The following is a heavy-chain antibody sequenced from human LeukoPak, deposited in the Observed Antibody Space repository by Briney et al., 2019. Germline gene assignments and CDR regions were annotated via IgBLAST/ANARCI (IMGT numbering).Heavy chain of an antibody. CDR2: IYYSGST. CDR1: GGSTSSYY. Sequence: SETLSLTCTVSGGSTSSYYWSWLRPPPGKGPGWVGYIYYSGSTNYNPSLKSRVTISVDTSKNQFSLKLSSVTAADTAVYYCARGKGPYYYYGMDVWGQGTTVTVSS. V-gene: IGHV4-59*12. J-gene: IGHJ6*02. CDR3: ARGKGPYYYYGMDV.